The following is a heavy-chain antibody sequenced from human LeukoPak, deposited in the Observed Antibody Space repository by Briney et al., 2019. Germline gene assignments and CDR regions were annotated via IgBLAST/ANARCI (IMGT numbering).Heavy chain of an antibody. CDR2: INDGNGNT. Sequence: ASVKVSCTASGYTFTSYVMHWVRQAPGQRLEWMGCINDGNGNTKYSQEFQGSVTITRDTSASTAYMELSSLRSEDMAVYYCARGAKFRSYGSGTYYTSLPFDPWGQGTLVTVSS. V-gene: IGHV1-3*03. J-gene: IGHJ5*02. CDR1: GYTFTSYV. D-gene: IGHD3-10*01. CDR3: ARGAKFRSYGSGTYYTSLPFDP.